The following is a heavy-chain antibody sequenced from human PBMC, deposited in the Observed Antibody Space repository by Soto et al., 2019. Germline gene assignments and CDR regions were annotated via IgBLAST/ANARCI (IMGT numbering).Heavy chain of an antibody. CDR2: ISSSSSYI. CDR1: GFTFSSYS. CDR3: ARASSSSRREYYYYYYMDV. V-gene: IGHV3-21*01. Sequence: EVQLVESGGGLVKPGGSLRLSCAASGFTFSSYSMNWVRQAPGKGLEWVSSISSSSSYIYYADSVKGRFTISRDNAKNSLYLQMNSLRAEDTAVYYCARASSSSRREYYYYYYMDVWGKGTTVTVSS. D-gene: IGHD6-6*01. J-gene: IGHJ6*03.